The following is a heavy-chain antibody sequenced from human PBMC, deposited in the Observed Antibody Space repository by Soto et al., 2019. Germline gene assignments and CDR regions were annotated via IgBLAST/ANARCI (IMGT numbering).Heavy chain of an antibody. CDR1: GFTFSSYG. V-gene: IGHV3-30*18. Sequence: QVQLVESGGGVVQPGTSLRLSCVASGFTFSSYGIHWVRQAPGRGLEWVAVISYDGSNKYYADSVKGRCTISRDNFKNTLYLQMNSLRAEDTAVYYCAKERYGQLYLEDYGMDVWGQGTTVTVSS. D-gene: IGHD3-16*01. CDR2: ISYDGSNK. CDR3: AKERYGQLYLEDYGMDV. J-gene: IGHJ6*02.